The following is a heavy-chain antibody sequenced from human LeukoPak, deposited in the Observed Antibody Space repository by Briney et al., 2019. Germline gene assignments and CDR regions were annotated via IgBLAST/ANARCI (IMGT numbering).Heavy chain of an antibody. CDR1: GFTFDDYA. J-gene: IGHJ4*02. V-gene: IGHV3-9*01. Sequence: PGRSLRLSCAASGFTFDDYAMHWVRHAPGKGLEWVSGISWNSGSIGYADSVKGRFTISRDNAKDSLYLQMNSLRAEVTALYYCAKEMRSSTSPIDYWGQGTLVTVSS. CDR3: AKEMRSSTSPIDY. CDR2: ISWNSGSI. D-gene: IGHD2-2*01.